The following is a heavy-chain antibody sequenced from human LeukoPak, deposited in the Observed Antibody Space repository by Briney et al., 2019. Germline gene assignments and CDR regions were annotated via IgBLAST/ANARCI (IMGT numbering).Heavy chain of an antibody. CDR2: IYTSGST. CDR1: GGSISSYY. V-gene: IGHV4-4*07. D-gene: IGHD5-18*01. J-gene: IGHJ4*02. Sequence: SETLSLTCTVSGGSISSYYWSWIRQPAGKGLEWIGRIYTSGSTNYNPSLKSRATISIDTSKNQFSVKLNSVTAADTAVYYCARDRGYSYAFDYWGQGTLVTVSS. CDR3: ARDRGYSYAFDY.